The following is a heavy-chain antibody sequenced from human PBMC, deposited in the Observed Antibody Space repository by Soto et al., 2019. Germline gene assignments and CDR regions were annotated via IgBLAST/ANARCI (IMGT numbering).Heavy chain of an antibody. Sequence: PGGSLRLSCAASGVTFCSYAMHWVRKAPGKGLEYVSAISSNGGSTYYANSVKGRFTISRDNSKNTLYLQMGSLRAEDMAVYYCARIRRDIVVVPAAREWFGELLYTARRDRYYYYGMDVWGQGTTVTVSS. CDR3: ARIRRDIVVVPAAREWFGELLYTARRDRYYYYGMDV. V-gene: IGHV3-64*01. CDR2: ISSNGGST. CDR1: GVTFCSYA. D-gene: IGHD2-2*01. J-gene: IGHJ6*02.